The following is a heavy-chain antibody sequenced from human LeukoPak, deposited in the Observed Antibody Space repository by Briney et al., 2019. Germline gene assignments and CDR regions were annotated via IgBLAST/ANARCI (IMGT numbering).Heavy chain of an antibody. J-gene: IGHJ4*02. CDR1: GFTVGSNY. Sequence: GGSLRLSCAASGFTVGSNYMSWVRQAPGKGLEWVSVIYSGGSTYYADSVKGRFTISRDNSKNTLYLQMNSLRAEDTAVYYCASTIFGVVSNWGQGTLVTVSS. V-gene: IGHV3-66*01. D-gene: IGHD3-3*01. CDR3: ASTIFGVVSN. CDR2: IYSGGST.